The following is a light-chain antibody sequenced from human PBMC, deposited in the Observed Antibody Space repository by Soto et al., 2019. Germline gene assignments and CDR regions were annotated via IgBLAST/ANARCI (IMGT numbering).Light chain of an antibody. CDR2: LAT. V-gene: IGKV3-20*01. CDR3: QHYGSSPWT. J-gene: IGKJ1*01. CDR1: QSVSSGY. Sequence: EIVLTQSPGTLSLSPGDRATLSCRASQSVSSGYLAWYQQKPGQAPSLLMYLATNRAAGIPERFSGSGSWTDLTLTISRLEHEDFAVYYCQHYGSSPWTFGQGTKVEIK.